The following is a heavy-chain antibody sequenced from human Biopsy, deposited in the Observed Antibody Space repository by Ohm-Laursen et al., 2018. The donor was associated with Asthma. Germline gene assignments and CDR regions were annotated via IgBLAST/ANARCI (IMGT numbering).Heavy chain of an antibody. CDR1: GFTFSSYG. CDR3: ASQSSGPDFWSGYYYFDY. J-gene: IGHJ4*02. V-gene: IGHV3-30*03. Sequence: SFRLSCAASGFTFSSYGMYWVRQASGKGLEWVAVISHDGSNKYYADSVKGRFTISRDNSKNTLYLQMNSLRAEDTAVYYCASQSSGPDFWSGYYYFDYWGQGTLVTVSS. CDR2: ISHDGSNK. D-gene: IGHD3-3*01.